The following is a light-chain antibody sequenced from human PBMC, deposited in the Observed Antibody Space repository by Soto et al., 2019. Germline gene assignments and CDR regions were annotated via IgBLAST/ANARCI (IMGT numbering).Light chain of an antibody. V-gene: IGKV1-27*01. Sequence: DIQMTQSPSSLSASVGDRVTITCRASQAIYNYLAWYQQKPGKVPTLLISAASTLQSGVPSRFSGSGYGTDFTLTISSLQPEDVATYYCQQFSAVPTFGGRTKVEI. J-gene: IGKJ4*01. CDR3: QQFSAVPT. CDR2: AAS. CDR1: QAIYNY.